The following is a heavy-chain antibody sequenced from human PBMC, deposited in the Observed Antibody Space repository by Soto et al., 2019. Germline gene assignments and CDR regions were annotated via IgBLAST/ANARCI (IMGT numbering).Heavy chain of an antibody. CDR3: AREIKQTGTRSNWFDP. CDR1: GGSISSYY. CDR2: IYYSGST. Sequence: SETLSLTCTVSGGSISSYYWSWTRQPPGKGLEWIGYIYYSGSTNYNPSLKSRVTISVDTSKNQFSLKLSSVTAADTAVYYCAREIKQTGTRSNWFDPWGQGTLVTVSS. D-gene: IGHD1-7*01. V-gene: IGHV4-59*01. J-gene: IGHJ5*02.